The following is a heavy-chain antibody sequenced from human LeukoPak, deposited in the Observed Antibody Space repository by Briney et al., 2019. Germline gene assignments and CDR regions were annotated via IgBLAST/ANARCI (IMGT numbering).Heavy chain of an antibody. D-gene: IGHD6-13*01. Sequence: SETLSLTCTVSGGSISSYYWSWIRQPPGKGLEWIGYIYTSGSTNYNPSLKSRVTISVDTSKNQFSLKLSSVTAADTAVYYCARLSSSSWSFYYYYYMDVWGKGTTVTVSS. V-gene: IGHV4-4*09. CDR2: IYTSGST. J-gene: IGHJ6*03. CDR3: ARLSSSSWSFYYYYYMDV. CDR1: GGSISSYY.